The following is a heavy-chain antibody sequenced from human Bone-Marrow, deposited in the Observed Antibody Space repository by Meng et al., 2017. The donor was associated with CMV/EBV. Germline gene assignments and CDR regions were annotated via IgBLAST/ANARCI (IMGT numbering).Heavy chain of an antibody. CDR1: GSTFTGYY. D-gene: IGHD2-15*01. CDR3: ARDLGGYCSGGSCL. Sequence: QVQMVQSGAEVKKPGASVKVSCTASGSTFTGYYMHWVRQAPGQGLEWMGWINPNSGGTNYAQKFQGRVTMTRDTSISTAYMELSRLRSDDTAVYYCARDLGGYCSGGSCLWGQGTLVTVSS. V-gene: IGHV1-2*02. CDR2: INPNSGGT. J-gene: IGHJ4*02.